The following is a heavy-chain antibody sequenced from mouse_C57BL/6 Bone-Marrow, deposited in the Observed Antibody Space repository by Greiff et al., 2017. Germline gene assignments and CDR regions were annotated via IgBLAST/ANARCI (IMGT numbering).Heavy chain of an antibody. CDR2: ISSGGSYT. CDR3: ARRDYSWFAY. J-gene: IGHJ3*01. D-gene: IGHD1-1*01. V-gene: IGHV5-6*01. Sequence: EVQRVESGGDLVKPGGSLKLSCAASGFTFSSYGMSWVRQTPDKRLEWVATISSGGSYTYYPDSVKGRFTISRDNAKNTLYLQMSSLKSEDTAMYYCARRDYSWFAYWGQGTLVTVSA. CDR1: GFTFSSYG.